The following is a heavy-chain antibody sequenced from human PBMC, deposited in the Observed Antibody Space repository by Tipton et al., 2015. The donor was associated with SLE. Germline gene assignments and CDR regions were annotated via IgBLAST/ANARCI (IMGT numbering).Heavy chain of an antibody. CDR1: GGSISSGSYY. CDR2: IYTSGST. D-gene: IGHD6-19*01. Sequence: TLSLTCTVSGGSISSGSYYWSWIRQPAGKGLEWIGYIYTSGSTNYNPSLKSRVTISVDTSKNQFSLKLSSVTAADTAVYYCATSHERHSSGCTFDYWGQGTLVTVSS. CDR3: ATSHERHSSGCTFDY. V-gene: IGHV4-61*09. J-gene: IGHJ4*02.